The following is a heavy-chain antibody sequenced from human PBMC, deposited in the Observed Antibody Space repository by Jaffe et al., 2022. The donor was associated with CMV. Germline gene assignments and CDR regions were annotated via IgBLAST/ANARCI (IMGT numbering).Heavy chain of an antibody. Sequence: EVQLLESGGGLVQPGGSLRLSCAASGFTFSSYAMSWVRQAPGKGLEWVSAISGSGGSTYYADSVKGRFTISRDNSKNTLYLQMNSLRAEDTAVYYCAKGNYYDSSGYYRYFDYWGQGTLVTVSS. D-gene: IGHD3-22*01. J-gene: IGHJ4*02. CDR2: ISGSGGST. CDR3: AKGNYYDSSGYYRYFDY. CDR1: GFTFSSYA. V-gene: IGHV3-23*01.